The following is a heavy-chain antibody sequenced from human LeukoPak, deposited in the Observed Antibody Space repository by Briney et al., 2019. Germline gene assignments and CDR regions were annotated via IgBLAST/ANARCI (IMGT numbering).Heavy chain of an antibody. CDR2: VFTSGAT. CDR3: ARHSPTGWYYFDS. J-gene: IGHJ4*02. D-gene: IGHD6-19*01. CDR1: GDSMTTFD. Sequence: SETLSLTCSVSGDSMTTFDWSWIRQPAGKGLEWVRQVFTSGATAYSASLKSRLTISLDKSNNQVSLKLISVTAADTAAYYCARHSPTGWYYFDSWGQGALVIVSS. V-gene: IGHV4-4*07.